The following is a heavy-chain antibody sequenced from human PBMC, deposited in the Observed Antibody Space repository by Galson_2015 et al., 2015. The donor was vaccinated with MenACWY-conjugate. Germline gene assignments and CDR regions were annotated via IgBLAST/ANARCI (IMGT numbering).Heavy chain of an antibody. V-gene: IGHV3-48*04. CDR2: MSNSGTTI. CDR3: ARDLYGDYSFDY. D-gene: IGHD4-17*01. J-gene: IGHJ4*02. Sequence: SLRLSCAASGFTFSIYSMNWVRQAPGKGLEWLSHMSNSGTTIYYASSVKGRFTISRDNGKNSLYLQMDSLRVEDTAVYYCARDLYGDYSFDYWGRGTLVTVSS. CDR1: GFTFSIYS.